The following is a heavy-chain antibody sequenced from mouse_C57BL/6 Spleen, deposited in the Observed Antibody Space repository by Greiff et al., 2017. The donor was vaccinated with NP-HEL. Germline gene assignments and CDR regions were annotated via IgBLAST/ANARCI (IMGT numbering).Heavy chain of an antibody. CDR3: ARVGLRLRPYYFDY. Sequence: VQLQQPGAELVKPGASVKMSCKASGYTFTSYWITWVKQRPGQGLEWIGDIYPGSGSTNYNEKFKSKATLTVDTSSSTAYMQLSSLTSEDSAVYYCARVGLRLRPYYFDYWGQGTTLTVSS. V-gene: IGHV1-55*01. J-gene: IGHJ2*01. CDR1: GYTFTSYW. D-gene: IGHD3-2*02. CDR2: IYPGSGST.